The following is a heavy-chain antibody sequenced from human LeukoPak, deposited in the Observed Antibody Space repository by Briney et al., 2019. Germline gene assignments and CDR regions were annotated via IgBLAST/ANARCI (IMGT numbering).Heavy chain of an antibody. Sequence: GESLKISCTGSGYSFTTYWIGWVRQMPGKGLEGMGIIYPGDSDTRYSPSFQGQVTISVDKSISTAYLQWSSLKASDTAMYYCASAIVVVPAAAFDYWGQGTLVTVSS. J-gene: IGHJ4*02. CDR1: GYSFTTYW. CDR2: IYPGDSDT. CDR3: ASAIVVVPAAAFDY. V-gene: IGHV5-51*01. D-gene: IGHD2-2*01.